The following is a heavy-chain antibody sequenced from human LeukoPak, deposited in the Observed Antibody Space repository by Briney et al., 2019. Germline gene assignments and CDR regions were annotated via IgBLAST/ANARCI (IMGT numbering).Heavy chain of an antibody. J-gene: IGHJ4*02. Sequence: PGGSLRLSCAASGFTFSSYAMSWVRQAPGKGLEWVSAISGSGGSTYYADSVKGRFTISRDNSKNTLYLQMNSLRAEDTAVYYCANSVARARIAVAGTTGGYWGQGTLVTVSS. CDR3: ANSVARARIAVAGTTGGY. CDR1: GFTFSSYA. V-gene: IGHV3-23*01. CDR2: ISGSGGST. D-gene: IGHD6-19*01.